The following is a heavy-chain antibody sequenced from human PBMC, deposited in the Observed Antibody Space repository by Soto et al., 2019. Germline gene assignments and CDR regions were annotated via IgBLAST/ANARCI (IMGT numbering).Heavy chain of an antibody. V-gene: IGHV1-58*01. J-gene: IGHJ6*02. CDR3: AADGAGFYAMDV. CDR1: VFTFTSSA. D-gene: IGHD3-10*01. CDR2: IVVGSGNT. Sequence: GASGKVSCKASVFTFTSSAVQRVRQARGQRLEGIGWIVVGSGNTHYAQKFEESVTITRDTSTSTAYMELGSLRSADTAVYYCAADGAGFYAMDVWGQGTTVTVSS.